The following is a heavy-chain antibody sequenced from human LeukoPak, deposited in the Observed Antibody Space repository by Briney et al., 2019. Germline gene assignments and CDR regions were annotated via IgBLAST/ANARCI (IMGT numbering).Heavy chain of an antibody. D-gene: IGHD3-10*01. CDR1: GFTFSSYA. Sequence: PGGSLRLSCAASGFTFSSYAMHWVRQAPGKGLEWVAVISYDGSNKYYADSVKGRFTISRDNSENTLYLQMNSLRAEDTAVYYCARGDYYGSGTYYYYGMDVWGQGTTVTVSS. CDR2: ISYDGSNK. V-gene: IGHV3-30-3*01. CDR3: ARGDYYGSGTYYYYGMDV. J-gene: IGHJ6*02.